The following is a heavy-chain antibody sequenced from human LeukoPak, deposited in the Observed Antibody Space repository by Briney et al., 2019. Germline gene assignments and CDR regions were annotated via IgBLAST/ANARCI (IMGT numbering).Heavy chain of an antibody. J-gene: IGHJ4*02. CDR3: AAKEVGATRPYDF. V-gene: IGHV3-64D*09. CDR2: IGTNGDST. CDR1: GFTFSSYA. D-gene: IGHD1-26*01. Sequence: GESLRLSCSASGFTFSSYAIHWVRQAPGKGLEYVSAIGTNGDSTFYADSVKGRFTISRDNSKNTLYLQMSSLRPEDTAVYYCAAKEVGATRPYDFWGQGTLVTVSS.